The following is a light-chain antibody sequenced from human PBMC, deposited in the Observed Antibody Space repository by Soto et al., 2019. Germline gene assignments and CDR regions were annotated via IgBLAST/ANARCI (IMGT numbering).Light chain of an antibody. V-gene: IGKV1-5*01. CDR1: QSIGPW. J-gene: IGKJ1*01. Sequence: DIQMTQSPSTLSASVGNRVTISCRASQSIGPWLAWYQQKPGKAPTLLIYHASSLESGVPSRFSGSGSGTEFTLTISSLQPDDVATYYCQQYNTYLSFGQGTKVESK. CDR3: QQYNTYLS. CDR2: HAS.